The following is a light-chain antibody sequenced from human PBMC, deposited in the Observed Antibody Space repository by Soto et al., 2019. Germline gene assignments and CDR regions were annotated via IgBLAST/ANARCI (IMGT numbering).Light chain of an antibody. CDR3: SSYTSSSTLE. CDR2: AVS. Sequence: QSALTQPASVSGSPGRSITISCTGTSSDVGGYNYVSWYQHHPGKAPKLMIYAVSKRPSGVSNRFSGSKSGNTASLTISGLQAEDEADYYCSSYTSSSTLEFGGGTKLTVL. CDR1: SSDVGGYNY. J-gene: IGLJ3*02. V-gene: IGLV2-14*01.